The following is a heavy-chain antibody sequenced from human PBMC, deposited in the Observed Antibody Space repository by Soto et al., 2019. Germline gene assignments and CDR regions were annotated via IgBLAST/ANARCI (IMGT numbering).Heavy chain of an antibody. CDR2: ISYDGSNK. J-gene: IGHJ5*02. CDR3: AKDPGLYGSGTEDWFDP. Sequence: QVQLVESGGGVVQPGRSLRLSCAASGFTFSSYGMHWVRQAPGKGLEWGAVISYDGSNKYYADSVKGRFTISRDNSKNTLYLQMNSLRAEDTAVYYCAKDPGLYGSGTEDWFDPWGQGTLVTVSS. CDR1: GFTFSSYG. V-gene: IGHV3-30*18. D-gene: IGHD3-10*01.